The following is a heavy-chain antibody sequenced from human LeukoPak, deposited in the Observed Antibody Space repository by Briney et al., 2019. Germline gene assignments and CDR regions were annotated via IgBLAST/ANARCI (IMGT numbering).Heavy chain of an antibody. Sequence: SETLSLTCAVSGYSISSGYYWGWSRQPPGKGLEWIGSIYHSGSTYYNPPLKSRVTISVDTSKNQFSLKLSSVTAADTAVYYCASFPYVTTVPVRPPWGQGTLVTVSS. V-gene: IGHV4-38-2*01. CDR1: GYSISSGYY. J-gene: IGHJ5*02. D-gene: IGHD4-17*01. CDR3: ASFPYVTTVPVRPP. CDR2: IYHSGST.